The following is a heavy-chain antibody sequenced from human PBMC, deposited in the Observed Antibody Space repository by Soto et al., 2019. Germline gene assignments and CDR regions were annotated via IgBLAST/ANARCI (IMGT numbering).Heavy chain of an antibody. J-gene: IGHJ4*02. CDR3: ARGLSVTLFDN. D-gene: IGHD4-17*01. CDR1: GGSISTGGYY. CDR2: IYYSGST. Sequence: QVQLQESGPGLVKPSQTLSLTCTVSGGSISTGGYYWTWIRQHPGKGLEWIGYIYYSGSTYYNPSLKSRVTTSVDTSKNQFSLKLRSVTAADTAVYYCARGLSVTLFDNWGQGTLVTVSS. V-gene: IGHV4-31*03.